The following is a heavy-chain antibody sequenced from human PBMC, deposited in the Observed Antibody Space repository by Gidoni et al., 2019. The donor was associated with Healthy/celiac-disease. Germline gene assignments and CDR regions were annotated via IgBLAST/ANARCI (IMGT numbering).Heavy chain of an antibody. Sequence: VKLVESGGGLVQPGRALRLSCTASGFTSGDYAMSWVRQAPGKGLEWVGFIRSKAYGGTTDYAASVKGRFTISIDDSKSIASLQMNRLKTEDTAVYYCTRVGRGRRYQLDYWGQVTLVTVSS. CDR3: TRVGRGRRYQLDY. CDR2: IRSKAYGGTT. V-gene: IGHV3-49*04. CDR1: GFTSGDYA. D-gene: IGHD1-26*01. J-gene: IGHJ4*02.